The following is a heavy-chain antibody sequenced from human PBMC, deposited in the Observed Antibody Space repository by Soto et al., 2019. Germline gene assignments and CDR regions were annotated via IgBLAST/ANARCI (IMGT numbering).Heavy chain of an antibody. CDR2: IHYTGYT. V-gene: IGHV4-38-2*01. Sequence: PSETLSLTCAVSGYSISSGYYWGCIRQPPGKGLESVGSIHYTGYTYYNPSLKSRAAMSVDTSTNQFSLRLGSETAADTAVYYLTRRPESLEFVHNGGQETLVTVSS. D-gene: IGHD1-1*01. J-gene: IGHJ4*01. CDR1: GYSISSGYY. CDR3: TRRPESLEFVHN.